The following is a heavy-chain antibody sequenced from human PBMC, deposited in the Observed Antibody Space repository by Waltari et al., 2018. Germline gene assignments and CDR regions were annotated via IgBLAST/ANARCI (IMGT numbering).Heavy chain of an antibody. J-gene: IGHJ4*02. D-gene: IGHD2-2*01. Sequence: EVQLVESGGGLVQPGGSLRLSCAASGFSFSSHAMYWVRQAPGKGLEYVSAISGDGGATYYSNSVKGRFTISRDNSKNTLYLQMGSLRAEDMAMYYCARDLYCSSTACYAPFDYWGQGTLVTVSS. CDR3: ARDLYCSSTACYAPFDY. CDR1: GFSFSSHA. CDR2: ISGDGGAT. V-gene: IGHV3-64*01.